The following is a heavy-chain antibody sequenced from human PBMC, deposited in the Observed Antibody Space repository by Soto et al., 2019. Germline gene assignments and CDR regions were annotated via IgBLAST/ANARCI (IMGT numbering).Heavy chain of an antibody. CDR3: ARALYDTDSLPVGAEARYYAINV. CDR2: INPRGGRT. V-gene: IGHV1-46*01. D-gene: IGHD3-22*01. J-gene: IGHJ6*04. Sequence: GASVKVSCKASQYNFTNYCVHWVRQAPGQGLEWMGIINPRGGRTNYAQRFQGRVSMTRDTSTSTVYMELSSLRSEDTAVYYCARALYDTDSLPVGAEARYYAINVWGIGTTVTVSS. CDR1: QYNFTNYC.